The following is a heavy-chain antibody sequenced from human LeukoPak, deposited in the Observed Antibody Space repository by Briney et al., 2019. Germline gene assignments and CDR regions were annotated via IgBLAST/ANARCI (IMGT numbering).Heavy chain of an antibody. CDR1: GFTFSNYW. Sequence: GGSRRLSCAGSGFTFSNYWMHWVRQVPGKGLVWVSRIGRDGSTTTYADSVKGRFTVSRDNAKNTMYLQMNSLRAEDTAVYYCASTLLWFGEQSHNFYYMDVWGKGTTVTVSS. CDR2: IGRDGSTT. D-gene: IGHD3-10*01. CDR3: ASTLLWFGEQSHNFYYMDV. J-gene: IGHJ6*03. V-gene: IGHV3-74*01.